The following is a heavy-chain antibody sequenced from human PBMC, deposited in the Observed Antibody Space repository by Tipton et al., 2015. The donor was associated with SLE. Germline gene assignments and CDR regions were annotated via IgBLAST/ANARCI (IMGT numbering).Heavy chain of an antibody. CDR1: GASISTSY. V-gene: IGHV4-59*08. D-gene: IGHD2-15*01. J-gene: IGHJ4*02. Sequence: LRLSCTVSGASISTSYWSWIRQPPGQGLEWIGSIYYSVSTTFNPSLKSRVTISVDTSKKEVSLTLNSVTAADTAVYYCAKRAHIVIGRGYFDFWGRGILVTVSS. CDR3: AKRAHIVIGRGYFDF. CDR2: IYYSVST.